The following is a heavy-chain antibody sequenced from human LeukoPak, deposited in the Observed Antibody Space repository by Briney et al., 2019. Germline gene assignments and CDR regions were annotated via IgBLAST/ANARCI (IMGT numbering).Heavy chain of an antibody. Sequence: SQTLSLTCTVSGGSISSGGYYWSWIRQHPGKGLEWIGYIYYSGSTYYNPSLKSRVTISVDTSKNQFSLKLSSVTAADTAVYYCARVQSRGDYYDSSGYVAFDIWGQGTMVTVSS. CDR2: IYYSGST. D-gene: IGHD3-22*01. CDR1: GGSISSGGYY. V-gene: IGHV4-31*03. CDR3: ARVQSRGDYYDSSGYVAFDI. J-gene: IGHJ3*02.